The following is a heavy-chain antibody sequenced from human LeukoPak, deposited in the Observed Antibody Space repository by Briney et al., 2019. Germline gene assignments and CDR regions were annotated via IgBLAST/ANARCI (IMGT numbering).Heavy chain of an antibody. CDR2: ISGSSTTI. CDR1: GFTFSSYY. Sequence: GGSLRLSCAASGFTFSSYYMSWVRQAPGKGLEWVSYISGSSTTIYYSDSVKGRFTISRDNAKNSLYLQMNSLRAEDTAVYYCARDGPSSKGTGVNYFDYWGQGTLVTVSS. D-gene: IGHD3-10*01. J-gene: IGHJ4*02. CDR3: ARDGPSSKGTGVNYFDY. V-gene: IGHV3-48*04.